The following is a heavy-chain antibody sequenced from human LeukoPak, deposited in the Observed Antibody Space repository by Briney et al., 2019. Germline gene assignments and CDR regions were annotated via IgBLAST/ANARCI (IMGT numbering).Heavy chain of an antibody. V-gene: IGHV4-39*07. CDR1: GGSISSSSYY. Sequence: SETLSLTCTVSGGSISSSSYYWGWIRQPPGKGLEWIGSIYYSGSTYYNPSLKSRVIILVDTSKNQFSLKLSSVTAADTAVYYCARYYDVLTGYYDRHAFDIWGQGTMVTVSS. CDR3: ARYYDVLTGYYDRHAFDI. J-gene: IGHJ3*02. D-gene: IGHD3-9*01. CDR2: IYYSGST.